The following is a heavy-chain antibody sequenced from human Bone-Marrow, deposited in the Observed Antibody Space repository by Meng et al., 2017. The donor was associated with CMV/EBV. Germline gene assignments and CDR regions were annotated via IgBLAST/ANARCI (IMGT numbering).Heavy chain of an antibody. D-gene: IGHD2-2*02. CDR2: INLSGGST. V-gene: IGHV1-46*01. CDR1: TFTSYY. Sequence: TFTSYYIHWVRQAPGQGLEWMGIINLSGGSTSYAQKFQGRVTMTRDTSTSTVYMELSSLRSEDTAVYYCARVGNCSSTSCYKDWFDPWGQGTLVTVSS. CDR3: ARVGNCSSTSCYKDWFDP. J-gene: IGHJ5*02.